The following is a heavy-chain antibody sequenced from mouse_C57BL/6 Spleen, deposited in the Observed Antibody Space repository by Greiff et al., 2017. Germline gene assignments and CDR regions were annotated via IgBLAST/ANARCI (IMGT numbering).Heavy chain of an antibody. V-gene: IGHV1-53*01. CDR3: AREGFITTVPWFAY. D-gene: IGHD1-1*01. CDR1: GYTFTSYW. CDR2: INPSNGGT. J-gene: IGHJ3*01. Sequence: QVQLQQPGTELVKPGASVKLSCKASGYTFTSYWMHWVKQRPGQGLEWIGNINPSNGGTNYNEKFKSKATLTVDKSSSTAYMLLSSLTSEDSAVYYCAREGFITTVPWFAYWGQGTLVTVSA.